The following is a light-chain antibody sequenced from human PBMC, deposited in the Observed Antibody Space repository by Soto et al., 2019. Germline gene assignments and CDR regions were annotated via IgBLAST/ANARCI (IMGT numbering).Light chain of an antibody. V-gene: IGKV3-20*01. J-gene: IGKJ1*01. CDR3: HPYGSSPWT. CDR1: QSFSTNY. CDR2: GGS. Sequence: EIVLTQSPDTLSLSPEERATLSCRASQSFSTNYLAWYQQKPGQAPRLLIYGGSNRATGIPDGFSGSGSGKDLTLTISRLEAEDFAVYYCHPYGSSPWTFGQATKVEIK.